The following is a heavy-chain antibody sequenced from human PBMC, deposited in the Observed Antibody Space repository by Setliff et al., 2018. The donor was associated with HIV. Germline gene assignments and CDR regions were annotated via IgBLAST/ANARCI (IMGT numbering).Heavy chain of an antibody. V-gene: IGHV3-7*01. CDR3: ARDPFNGYDSSGYSHFDY. J-gene: IGHJ4*02. CDR1: GFMFSNSW. Sequence: GGSLRLSCAASGFMFSNSWMTWVRQAPGKGLEWVANITGDGSEQYYVASVKGRFTISRDHFKNSLYLQMNSLRAEDTAVYYCARDPFNGYDSSGYSHFDYWGQGTLVTVSS. D-gene: IGHD3-22*01. CDR2: ITGDGSEQ.